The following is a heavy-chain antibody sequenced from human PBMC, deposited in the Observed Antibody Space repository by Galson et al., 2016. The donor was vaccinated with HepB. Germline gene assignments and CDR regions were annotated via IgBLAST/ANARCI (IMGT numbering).Heavy chain of an antibody. J-gene: IGHJ4*02. V-gene: IGHV4-59*06. CDR2: IYHSGST. Sequence: ETLSLTCTVSGGSMSTYYWSWIRQHPGKGLEWIGYIYHSGSTYYNPSLKSRVTISVDTSKNQFSLKLSSVTAADTAVYFCARDRSSGSGSFGYWGQGTLVTVSS. CDR3: ARDRSSGSGSFGY. D-gene: IGHD3-10*01. CDR1: GGSMSTYY.